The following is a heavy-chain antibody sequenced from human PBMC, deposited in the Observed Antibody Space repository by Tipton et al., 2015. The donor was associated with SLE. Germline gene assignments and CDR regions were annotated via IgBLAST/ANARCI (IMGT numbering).Heavy chain of an antibody. J-gene: IGHJ4*02. V-gene: IGHV4-61*02. D-gene: IGHD3-3*01. CDR3: AREYDFWSGLDY. CDR1: GYSISSGYY. Sequence: LRLSCAVSGYSISSGYYWSWIRQPAGKGLEWIGRIYTSGSTNYNPSLKSRVTMSVDTSKNQFSLKLSSVTAADTAVYYCAREYDFWSGLDYWGQGTLVTVSS. CDR2: IYTSGST.